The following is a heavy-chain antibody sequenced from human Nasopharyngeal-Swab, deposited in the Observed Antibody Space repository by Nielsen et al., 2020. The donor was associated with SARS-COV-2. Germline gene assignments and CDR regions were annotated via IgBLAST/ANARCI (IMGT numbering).Heavy chain of an antibody. Sequence: GESLKISCQASGYNFFDFWINWVRQMPGKGLEWMGRIDPSDAHTDYNPSFQGHVTISIDESTRTAYLQWSSLKSSDTAVYYCARRGAGTTVFYYRVMDVWGQGTTVSVSS. CDR1: GYNFFDFW. D-gene: IGHD4-11*01. V-gene: IGHV5-10-1*01. J-gene: IGHJ6*02. CDR3: ARRGAGTTVFYYRVMDV. CDR2: IDPSDAHT.